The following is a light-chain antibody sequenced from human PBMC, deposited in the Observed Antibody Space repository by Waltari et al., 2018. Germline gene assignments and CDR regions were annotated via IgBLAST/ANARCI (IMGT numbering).Light chain of an antibody. J-gene: IGKJ4*01. CDR1: QSVSSY. CDR3: QQRSNWLALT. V-gene: IGKV3-11*01. CDR2: DAS. Sequence: EIVLTQSPATLSLSAGETATLSCRASQSVSSYLAWYQQKPGQAPRLLIYDASNRATGSPARFSGSGAGTDCTLTISSLEPEDFAVYYCQQRSNWLALTFGGGTKVEIK.